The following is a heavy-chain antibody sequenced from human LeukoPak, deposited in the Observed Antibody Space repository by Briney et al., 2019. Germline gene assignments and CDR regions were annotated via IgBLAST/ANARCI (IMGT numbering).Heavy chain of an antibody. V-gene: IGHV1-2*02. CDR1: GYSFTDYY. J-gene: IGHJ5*02. D-gene: IGHD2-15*01. CDR3: ARAKSQDCSGVNCQEWFVP. Sequence: GASVKVPCQASGYSFTDYYINWVRQAPGQGPEWMGWLNPNSGGTNYAQKFQGRVTMTRDTSISTAYMEVSGLRSDDTAGYYCARAKSQDCSGVNCQEWFVPWGQGTLVTVSS. CDR2: LNPNSGGT.